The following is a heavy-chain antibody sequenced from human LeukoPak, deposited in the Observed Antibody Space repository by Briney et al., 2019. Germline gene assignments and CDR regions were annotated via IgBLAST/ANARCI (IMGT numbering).Heavy chain of an antibody. J-gene: IGHJ4*02. Sequence: GGSLRLSCAASGFTVSSNYMSWVRQAPGKGLEWVSVIYSGGSTYYADSVKGRFTISRDNSKNTLYLQMNRRRAEDTAVYYCARDGNYGYDRTIDYWGQGTLVTVSS. D-gene: IGHD4-11*01. CDR3: ARDGNYGYDRTIDY. V-gene: IGHV3-53*05. CDR2: IYSGGST. CDR1: GFTVSSNY.